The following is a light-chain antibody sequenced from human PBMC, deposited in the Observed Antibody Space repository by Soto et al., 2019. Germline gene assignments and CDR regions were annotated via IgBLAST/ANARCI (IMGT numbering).Light chain of an antibody. J-gene: IGKJ1*01. CDR2: GAS. CDR3: QQYNNWPP. V-gene: IGKV3-15*01. CDR1: QSVSSN. Sequence: EIVMTQSPATLAVSPGERSTLSCRSSQSVSSNLAWYQQKPGQPPRLLIYGASTRATGIPARFSGSRSGTEFTLTISSLQSEDFAVYYCQQYNNWPPFGQGTKV.